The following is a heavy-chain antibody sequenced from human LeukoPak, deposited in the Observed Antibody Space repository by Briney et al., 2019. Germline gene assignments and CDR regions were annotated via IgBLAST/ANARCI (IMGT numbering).Heavy chain of an antibody. CDR3: ATDGRSSGWYGFDY. Sequence: GRSLRLSCAASGFTFSSYGMHWVRQAPGKGLEWVSSITSPVGRIYYADSLKGRITISRDNARSTLYLQMNSLRAEDTAVYYCATDGRSSGWYGFDYWGQGILVSVSS. V-gene: IGHV3-21*01. CDR1: GFTFSSYG. J-gene: IGHJ4*02. D-gene: IGHD6-19*01. CDR2: ITSPVGRI.